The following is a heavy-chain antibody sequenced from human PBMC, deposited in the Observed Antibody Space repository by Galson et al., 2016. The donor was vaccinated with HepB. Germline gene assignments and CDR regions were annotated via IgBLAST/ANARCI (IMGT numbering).Heavy chain of an antibody. CDR2: IDWADTK. Sequence: PALVKPTQTLTLTCTFSGFSLSSSGMCVSWIRQTPGKALEWLALIDWADTKYYRTSLKTRLTISKDTSKNQVVLTMTNMDLVDTATYYCARMVFGETQIDYYGMDVWGQGTTLTVSS. CDR1: GFSLSSSGMC. V-gene: IGHV2-70*01. J-gene: IGHJ6*02. D-gene: IGHD3-10*02. CDR3: ARMVFGETQIDYYGMDV.